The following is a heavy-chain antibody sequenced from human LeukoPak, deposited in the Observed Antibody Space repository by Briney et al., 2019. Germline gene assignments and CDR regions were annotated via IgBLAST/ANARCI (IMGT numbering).Heavy chain of an antibody. V-gene: IGHV3-21*01. CDR2: ISSSSSYI. Sequence: GGSLRLSCAASGLTFSSYSMNWVRQAPGKGLEWVSSISSSSSYIYYADSVKGRFTISRDNAKNSLYLQMNSLRAEDTAVYYCARDRFGSYSSSWTDYWGQGTLVTVSS. CDR1: GLTFSSYS. J-gene: IGHJ4*02. CDR3: ARDRFGSYSSSWTDY. D-gene: IGHD6-13*01.